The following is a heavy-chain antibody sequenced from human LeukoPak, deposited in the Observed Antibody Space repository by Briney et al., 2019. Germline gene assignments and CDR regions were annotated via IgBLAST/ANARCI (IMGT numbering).Heavy chain of an antibody. CDR3: ARAWGSLYYFDY. V-gene: IGHV1-2*02. Sequence: ASVKVSCKASGYTFIGYFLHWVRQAPGQGLEWMGWINPNNGFTNYTQKFKGRLTMTRDTSISTAYMELNRLTSDDTAVFYCARAWGSLYYFDYWGQGTLVTVSS. CDR1: GYTFIGYF. J-gene: IGHJ4*02. CDR2: INPNNGFT. D-gene: IGHD3-16*01.